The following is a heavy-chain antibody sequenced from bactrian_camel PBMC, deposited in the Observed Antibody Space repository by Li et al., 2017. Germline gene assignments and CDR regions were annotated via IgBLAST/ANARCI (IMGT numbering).Heavy chain of an antibody. CDR2: IDSDGST. D-gene: IGHD3*01. V-gene: IGHV3S53*01. CDR3: AAARATGVGCTGEPGQLRVVNF. Sequence: VQLVESGGGSVQAGGSLRLSCAASGYTYSTYSMGWFRQAPGKEREGVAAIDSDGSTRYADSVKGRFTISQDNAKNTLYLQMNSLKPEDTAMYYCAAARATGVGCTGEPGQLRVVNFWGQGTQVTVS. CDR1: GYTYSTYS. J-gene: IGHJ4*01.